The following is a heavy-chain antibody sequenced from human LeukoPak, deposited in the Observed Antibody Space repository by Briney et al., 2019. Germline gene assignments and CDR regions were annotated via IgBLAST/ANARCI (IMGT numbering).Heavy chain of an antibody. CDR3: ARGVLYCSSTSCYRWFDP. V-gene: IGHV1-69*13. CDR2: IIPIFGTA. CDR1: GGTFSSHA. J-gene: IGHJ5*02. Sequence: GASVKVSCKASGGTFSSHAISWVRQAPGQGLEWMGGIIPIFGTANYAQKFQGRVTITADESTNTAYMELSSLRSEDTAVYYCARGVLYCSSTSCYRWFDPWGQGTLVTVSS. D-gene: IGHD2-2*01.